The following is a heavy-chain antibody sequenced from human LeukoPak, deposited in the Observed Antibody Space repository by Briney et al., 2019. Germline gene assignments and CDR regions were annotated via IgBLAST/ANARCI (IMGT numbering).Heavy chain of an antibody. CDR1: GGSISSGSYY. Sequence: KTSETLCLTCTVSGGSISSGSYYWSWIRQPAGKGVEWIGRIYTSGSTNYNPSLKSRVTISVDTSKNQFSLKLSSVTAADTAVYYCARCENYYGMDVWGQGTTVTVSS. CDR2: IYTSGST. CDR3: ARCENYYGMDV. V-gene: IGHV4-61*02. J-gene: IGHJ6*02.